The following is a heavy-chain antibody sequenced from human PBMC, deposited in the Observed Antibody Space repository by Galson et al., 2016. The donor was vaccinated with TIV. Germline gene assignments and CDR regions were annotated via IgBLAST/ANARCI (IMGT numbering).Heavy chain of an antibody. J-gene: IGHJ6*02. CDR3: ARSFVQGVVSQYHGMDV. Sequence: SVKVSCKASGYTFRTYGISWVRQAPGQGLEWMGWISAYTGNTNYAQKVQGRLTMTTDSSTSTAYMELRSLKSDDTAVYYCARSFVQGVVSQYHGMDVWGQGTTVTVSS. CDR1: GYTFRTYG. CDR2: ISAYTGNT. V-gene: IGHV1-18*01. D-gene: IGHD3-10*02.